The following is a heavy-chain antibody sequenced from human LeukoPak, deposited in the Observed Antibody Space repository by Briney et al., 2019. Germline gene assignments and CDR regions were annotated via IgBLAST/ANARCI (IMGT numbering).Heavy chain of an antibody. CDR1: GYIFNHYW. CDR3: ARQSRYGSQTQGYYYDF. Sequence: GESPKISIQVFGYIFNHYWNGWVRQMPGKGLESMGLIYPADSDTTYSPSFQGQVTISADKSITTVYLQWSNLKSSDTAMYYCARQSRYGSQTQGYYYDFGGQGTLVTVSS. J-gene: IGHJ4*02. D-gene: IGHD3-10*01. V-gene: IGHV5-51*01. CDR2: IYPADSDT.